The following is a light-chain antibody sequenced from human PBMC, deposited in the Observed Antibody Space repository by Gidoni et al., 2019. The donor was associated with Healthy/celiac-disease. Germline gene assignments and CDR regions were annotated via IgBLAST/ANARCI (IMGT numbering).Light chain of an antibody. CDR2: GAS. V-gene: IGKV3-20*01. J-gene: IGKJ3*01. Sequence: EIVLTQSPGTLSLSPVERATLSCRASQSVSSSYLAWYQQKPGQAPRLLIYGASSRATGIPDRFSGSGSGTDFTLTISRLEPEDFAVYYCQQYGSSPGFGPGTKVDIK. CDR3: QQYGSSPG. CDR1: QSVSSSY.